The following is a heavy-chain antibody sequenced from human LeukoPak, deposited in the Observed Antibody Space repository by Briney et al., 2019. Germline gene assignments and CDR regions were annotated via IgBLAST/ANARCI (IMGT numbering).Heavy chain of an antibody. CDR3: ARDPDIVVVPAIDY. J-gene: IGHJ4*02. Sequence: PGRSLRLSCAASGFTFSSYGMHWVRQAPGKGLEWVAVIWYDGSNKYYADSVKGRFTISRDDSKNTLYLQMNSLRAEDTAVYYCARDPDIVVVPAIDYWGQGTLVTVSS. D-gene: IGHD2-2*01. CDR1: GFTFSSYG. CDR2: IWYDGSNK. V-gene: IGHV3-33*01.